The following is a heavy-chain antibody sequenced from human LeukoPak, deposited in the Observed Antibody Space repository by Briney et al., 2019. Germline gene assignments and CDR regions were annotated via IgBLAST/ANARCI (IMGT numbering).Heavy chain of an antibody. Sequence: SGTLSLTCAVSGGSISSGGYSWSWIRQPPGKGLEWIRYIYHSGSTYYNPSLKSRVTISVDRSKNQFSLKLSSVTAADTAVYYCARSRIPDPAFDYWGQGTLVTVSS. CDR3: ARSRIPDPAFDY. CDR1: GGSISSGGYS. CDR2: IYHSGST. D-gene: IGHD2-15*01. V-gene: IGHV4-30-2*01. J-gene: IGHJ4*02.